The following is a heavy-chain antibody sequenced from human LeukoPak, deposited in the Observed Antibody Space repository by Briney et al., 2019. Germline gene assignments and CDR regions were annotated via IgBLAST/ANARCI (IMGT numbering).Heavy chain of an antibody. CDR2: ISWNSGSI. J-gene: IGHJ4*02. D-gene: IGHD3-10*01. CDR3: AKDMVLLSDETNPFDY. CDR1: GFTFSSYS. Sequence: GGSLRLSCAASGFTFSSYSMNWVRQAPGKGLEWVSGISWNSGSIGYADSVKGRFTISRDNAKNSLYLQMNSLRAEDTALYYCAKDMVLLSDETNPFDYWGQGALVTVSS. V-gene: IGHV3-9*01.